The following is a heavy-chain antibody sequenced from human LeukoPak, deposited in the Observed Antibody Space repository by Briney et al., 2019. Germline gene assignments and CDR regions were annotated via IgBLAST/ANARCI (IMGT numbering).Heavy chain of an antibody. Sequence: ASVKVSCKASGGTFSSYAISWVRQAPGQGLEWMGGTIPIFGTANYAQKFQGRVTITADKSTSTAYMELSSLRSEDTAVYYCARTTVGRYFDYWGQGTLVTVSS. V-gene: IGHV1-69*06. CDR1: GGTFSSYA. D-gene: IGHD4-23*01. CDR3: ARTTVGRYFDY. J-gene: IGHJ4*02. CDR2: TIPIFGTA.